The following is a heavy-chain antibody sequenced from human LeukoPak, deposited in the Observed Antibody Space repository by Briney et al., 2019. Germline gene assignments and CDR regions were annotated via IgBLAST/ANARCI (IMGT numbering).Heavy chain of an antibody. CDR1: GFTFSRYG. J-gene: IGHJ4*02. CDR2: IRGSGDGT. D-gene: IGHD5-12*01. V-gene: IGHV3-23*01. CDR3: VKEVVATIPPL. Sequence: GCLRLSCAASGFTFSRYGMSWVRQAPGRGLDWVSAIRGSGDGTFYADSVKGRFTISRDNSKNTLFLQMNSLRVEDTAVYYCVKEVVATIPPLWGQGILVTVSS.